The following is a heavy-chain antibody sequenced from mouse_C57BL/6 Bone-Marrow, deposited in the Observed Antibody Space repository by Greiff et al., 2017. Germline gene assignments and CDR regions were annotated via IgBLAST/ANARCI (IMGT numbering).Heavy chain of an antibody. J-gene: IGHJ3*01. Sequence: QVQLQQPGAELVRPGSSVKLSCKASGYTFTSYWMDWVKQRPGQGLEWIGNIYPSDSETHYNQKFKDKATLTVDKSSSTAYMQLSSLTSEDSAVYDCARSYDGYYPAWFAYWGQGTLVTVSA. CDR1: GYTFTSYW. V-gene: IGHV1-61*01. D-gene: IGHD2-3*01. CDR2: IYPSDSET. CDR3: ARSYDGYYPAWFAY.